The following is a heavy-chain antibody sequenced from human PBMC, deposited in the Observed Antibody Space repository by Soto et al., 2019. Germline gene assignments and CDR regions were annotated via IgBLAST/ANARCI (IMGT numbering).Heavy chain of an antibody. J-gene: IGHJ4*02. V-gene: IGHV3-33*01. Sequence: QVQLVESGGGVVQPGRSLRLSCAASGFTFSSYGMHWVRQAPGKGLEWLAVIWYDGTNKYYSDSVKGRFTISRDNSKNTLSLKMNSLRAEDTAVYYCARGADILTASHCDYWGQGTLVTVSS. CDR3: ARGADILTASHCDY. D-gene: IGHD3-9*01. CDR2: IWYDGTNK. CDR1: GFTFSSYG.